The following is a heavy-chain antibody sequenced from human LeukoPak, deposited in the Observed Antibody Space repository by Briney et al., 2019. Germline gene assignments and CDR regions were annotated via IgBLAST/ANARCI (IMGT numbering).Heavy chain of an antibody. V-gene: IGHV3-73*01. D-gene: IGHD5-18*01. J-gene: IGHJ4*02. CDR3: TRHIPDVGYSYGSTWAPYDY. CDR1: GFTFSGSA. Sequence: GGSLRLSCAASGFTFSGSAMHWVRQASGKGLEWVGRIRSKANSYATAYAASVKGRFTISRDDSKNTAYLQTNSLKTEDTAVYYCTRHIPDVGYSYGSTWAPYDYWGQGTLVTVSS. CDR2: IRSKANSYAT.